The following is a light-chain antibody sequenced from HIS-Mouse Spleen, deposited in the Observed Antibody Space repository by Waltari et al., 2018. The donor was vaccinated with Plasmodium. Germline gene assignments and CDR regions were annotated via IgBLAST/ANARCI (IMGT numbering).Light chain of an antibody. J-gene: IGKJ1*01. CDR2: KAS. V-gene: IGKV1-5*03. CDR1: QSISSW. Sequence: DIQMTHSPSTLSASVGDRLPITCRASQSISSWLAWYQQKPGKAPKLLTYKASSLESGVPSRFSGSGSGTEFTLTISSLQPDDFATYYCQQYNSYWTFGQGTKVEIK. CDR3: QQYNSYWT.